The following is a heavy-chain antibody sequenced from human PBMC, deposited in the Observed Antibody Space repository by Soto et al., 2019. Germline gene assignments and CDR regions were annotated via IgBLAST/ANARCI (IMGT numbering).Heavy chain of an antibody. V-gene: IGHV1-69*02. D-gene: IGHD6-13*01. CDR3: ARGAYSSSWWTY. CDR1: GGTFSSYT. CDR2: IIPILGIA. J-gene: IGHJ4*02. Sequence: QVQLVQSGAEVKKPGSSVKVSCKASGGTFSSYTISWVRQAPGQGLEWMGRIIPILGIANYAQKFQGRVTIXAXIATSTAYMELSSLRSEDTAVYYCARGAYSSSWWTYWGQGTLVTVSS.